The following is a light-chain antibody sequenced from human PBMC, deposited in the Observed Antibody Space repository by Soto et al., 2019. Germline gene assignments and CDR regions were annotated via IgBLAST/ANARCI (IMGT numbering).Light chain of an antibody. CDR3: QRYDSFRT. V-gene: IGKV1-5*03. J-gene: IGKJ1*01. CDR2: KAS. CDR1: QSISNW. Sequence: DIQMTQPPSTLSASVGDRVTITCRASQSISNWLAWYQQKPGKVPKLLIYKASTLESGVPSRFSGSASGTEFTLTISSLQPDDFATYYCQRYDSFRTFGQGTKVDIK.